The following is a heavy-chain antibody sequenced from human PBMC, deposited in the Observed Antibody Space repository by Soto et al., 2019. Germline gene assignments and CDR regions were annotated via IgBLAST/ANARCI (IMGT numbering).Heavy chain of an antibody. CDR3: ARQGATTASGVDY. CDR2: IYPGDSDT. Sequence: GESLKISCKGSGYSFTSYWIGWVRQMPGKGLEWMGIIYPGDSDTRYSPSFQGRVTISADKSISTAYLQWSSLKASDTAMYYCARQGATTASGVDYWGQGTLVTVSS. J-gene: IGHJ4*02. D-gene: IGHD1-26*01. V-gene: IGHV5-51*01. CDR1: GYSFTSYW.